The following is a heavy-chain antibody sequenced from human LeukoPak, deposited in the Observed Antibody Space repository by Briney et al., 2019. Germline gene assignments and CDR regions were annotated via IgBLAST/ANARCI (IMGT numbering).Heavy chain of an antibody. V-gene: IGHV7-4-1*02. D-gene: IGHD2-2*01. CDR2: INTNTGNP. CDR3: ARDPGDDIAVPGDP. CDR1: GYTFTNYA. Sequence: ASVKVSCKASGYTFTNYAINWVRQAPGQGLEWMGWINTNTGNPTYAQGFTGRFVFSLDTSVSTTYLQISSLKAGDTAVYYCARDPGDDIAVPGDPWGQGTLVSVSS. J-gene: IGHJ5*02.